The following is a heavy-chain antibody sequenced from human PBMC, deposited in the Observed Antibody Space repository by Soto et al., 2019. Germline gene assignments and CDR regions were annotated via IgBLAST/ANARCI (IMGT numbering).Heavy chain of an antibody. D-gene: IGHD6-19*01. Sequence: QVQLQESGPGLVKPSETLSLICTVSGDSISSYYWSWIRQPPGKGLEWMGYIYNSGRPNYNPSLNSRIXXSXAXXTNRSAQQLTSVTAADTAMYYCARHYGYSSGWCDTWGQGTLVTVSS. CDR2: IYNSGRP. V-gene: IGHV4-59*08. J-gene: IGHJ5*02. CDR3: ARHYGYSSGWCDT. CDR1: GDSISSYY.